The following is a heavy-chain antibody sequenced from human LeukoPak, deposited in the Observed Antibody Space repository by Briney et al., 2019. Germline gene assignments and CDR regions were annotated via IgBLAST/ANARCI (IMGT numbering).Heavy chain of an antibody. V-gene: IGHV4-61*02. D-gene: IGHD5-24*01. J-gene: IGHJ4*02. CDR2: IYTSGST. CDR3: ARRASRENYFDY. CDR1: GGSISSGSYY. Sequence: SQTLSLTCTVSGGSISSGSYYWSWIRQPAGKGLEWIGRIYTSGSTNSNPSLKSRVTLSVDTSKNELSLKLNSVTAADTAVYYCARRASRENYFDYWGQGALVTVSS.